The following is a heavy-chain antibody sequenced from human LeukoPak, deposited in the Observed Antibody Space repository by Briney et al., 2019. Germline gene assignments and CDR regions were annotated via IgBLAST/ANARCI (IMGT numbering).Heavy chain of an antibody. CDR2: LRRSSDTI. D-gene: IGHD6-25*01. J-gene: IGHJ4*02. V-gene: IGHV3-48*02. CDR1: GFTFSDYT. Sequence: PGGSLRLSCAASGFTFSDYTMNWVRQAPGKGLECISYLRRSSDTIYYAAPVKGRFTISRDNAKNSVYLQMNSLRDEDTAVYYCARGSSAPDYWGQGTLVTVSS. CDR3: ARGSSAPDY.